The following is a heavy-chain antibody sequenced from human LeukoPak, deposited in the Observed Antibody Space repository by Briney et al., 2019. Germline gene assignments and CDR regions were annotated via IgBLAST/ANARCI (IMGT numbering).Heavy chain of an antibody. Sequence: GGSLRLSCAASGFAFSTYSMNWVRQSPGKGLEWLSYISSSSSTIYYADSVKGRFTISRDNAKNSLYLQMNSLRAEDTAVCYCATQTVAGGYWGQGTLVTVSS. CDR2: ISSSSSTI. V-gene: IGHV3-48*01. CDR1: GFAFSTYS. D-gene: IGHD1-14*01. J-gene: IGHJ4*02. CDR3: ATQTVAGGY.